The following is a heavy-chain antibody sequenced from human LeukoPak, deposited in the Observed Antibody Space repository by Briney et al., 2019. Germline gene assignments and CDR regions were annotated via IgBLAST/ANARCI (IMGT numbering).Heavy chain of an antibody. J-gene: IGHJ4*02. CDR1: GFPFSTYG. D-gene: IGHD4-17*01. CDR3: TKRITATAPFDS. V-gene: IGHV3-23*01. CDR2: ITGSGDLA. Sequence: GGSLRLSCAASGFPFSTYGISWVRQAPGKGLEWVSAITGSGDLAKYADSVRGRFTISRDNSKNTVYLQMNSLTVEDTALYYCTKRITATAPFDSWGQGALVIVSS.